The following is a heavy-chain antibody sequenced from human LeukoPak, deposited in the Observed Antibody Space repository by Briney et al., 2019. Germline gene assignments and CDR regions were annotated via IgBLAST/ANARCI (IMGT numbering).Heavy chain of an antibody. CDR3: ARDQQWLAVNFDY. Sequence: ASVKVSCKASGYTFTGYYMHWVRQAPGQGLEWMGWINPNSGGTNYAQKFQGRVTVTRDTSISTACMDLRRLRSDDTAVYYCARDQQWLAVNFDYWGQGTLVTVSS. V-gene: IGHV1-2*02. CDR2: INPNSGGT. J-gene: IGHJ4*02. CDR1: GYTFTGYY. D-gene: IGHD6-19*01.